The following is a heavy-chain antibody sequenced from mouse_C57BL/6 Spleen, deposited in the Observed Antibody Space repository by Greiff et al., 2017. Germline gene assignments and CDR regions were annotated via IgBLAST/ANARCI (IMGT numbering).Heavy chain of an antibody. D-gene: IGHD2-3*01. CDR3: ARCDCYYKGDAMDY. CDR2: IDPSDSYT. CDR1: GYTFTSYW. V-gene: IGHV1-59*01. J-gene: IGHJ4*01. Sequence: QVHVKQPGAELVRPGTSVKLSCKASGYTFTSYWMHWVKQRPGQGLEWIGVIDPSDSYTNYNQKFKGKATLTVDTSSSTAYMQLSSLTSEDSAVYYCARCDCYYKGDAMDYWGQGTSVTVSS.